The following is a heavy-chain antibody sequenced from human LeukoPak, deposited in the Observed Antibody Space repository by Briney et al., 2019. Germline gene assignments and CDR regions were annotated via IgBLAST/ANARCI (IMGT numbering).Heavy chain of an antibody. CDR3: ARVWVESGTYYDDRGAFDY. D-gene: IGHD1-26*01. Sequence: SSETLSLTCTVSGGSISSSSYYWGWIRQPPGKGLEWIGSIYYSGSTYYNPSLKSRVTTSVDTSKNQFSLNLSSVTAADTAVYYCARVWVESGTYYDDRGAFDYWGQGTLVTVSS. V-gene: IGHV4-39*07. J-gene: IGHJ4*02. CDR1: GGSISSSSYY. CDR2: IYYSGST.